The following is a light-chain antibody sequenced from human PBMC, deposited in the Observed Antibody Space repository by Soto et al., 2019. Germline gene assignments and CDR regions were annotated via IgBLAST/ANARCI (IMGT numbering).Light chain of an antibody. V-gene: IGLV1-51*01. J-gene: IGLJ3*02. Sequence: QSVLTQPPSVSAAPGQKVTISCSGSSSNIGNNYVSWYQQLPGTAPKLLIYDNNKRPSGIPDRFSGSKSGTSATLGITGLQTGDEADYYCGTWDSSPSPVVFGGGTKVTVL. CDR1: SSNIGNNY. CDR3: GTWDSSPSPVV. CDR2: DNN.